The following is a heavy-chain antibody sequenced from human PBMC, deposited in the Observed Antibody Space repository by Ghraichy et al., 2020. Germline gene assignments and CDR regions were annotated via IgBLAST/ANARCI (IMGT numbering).Heavy chain of an antibody. CDR2: ISAYNGNT. V-gene: IGHV1-18*04. CDR1: GYTFTSYG. J-gene: IGHJ3*02. Sequence: ASVKVSCKASGYTFTSYGISWVRQAPGQGLEWMGWISAYNGNTNYAQKLQGRVTMTTDTSTSTAYMELRSLRSDDTAVYYCARDCRRLRYFDWLRPDAFDIWGQGTMVTVSS. D-gene: IGHD3-9*01. CDR3: ARDCRRLRYFDWLRPDAFDI.